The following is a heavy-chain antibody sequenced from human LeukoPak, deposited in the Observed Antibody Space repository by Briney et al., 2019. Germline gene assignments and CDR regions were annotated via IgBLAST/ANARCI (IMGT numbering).Heavy chain of an antibody. D-gene: IGHD2-2*01. V-gene: IGHV1-2*02. Sequence: ASVKVSCKASGYTFTDYYMHWVRQAPGQGLEWMGWIDPNSGGTNYAQKFQGRVTMTRDTSISTAYMELSRLRSDDTAVYYCARDGGAVVVPAAFDYWGQGTLVTVSS. CDR1: GYTFTDYY. J-gene: IGHJ4*02. CDR3: ARDGGAVVVPAAFDY. CDR2: IDPNSGGT.